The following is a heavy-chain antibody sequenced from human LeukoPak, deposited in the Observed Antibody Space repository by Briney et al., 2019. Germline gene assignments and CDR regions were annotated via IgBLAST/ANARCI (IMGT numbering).Heavy chain of an antibody. J-gene: IGHJ4*02. V-gene: IGHV4-59*01. CDR3: ARSEILWFGGVNSGFDY. D-gene: IGHD3-10*01. CDR2: IYYSGST. Sequence: PSETLSLTCTVSGGSISSYYWSWIRQPPGKGLEWIGYIYYSGSTNYNPSLKSRVTISLDTSKNQFSLKLSSVTAADTAVYYCARSEILWFGGVNSGFDYWGQGTLVTVSS. CDR1: GGSISSYY.